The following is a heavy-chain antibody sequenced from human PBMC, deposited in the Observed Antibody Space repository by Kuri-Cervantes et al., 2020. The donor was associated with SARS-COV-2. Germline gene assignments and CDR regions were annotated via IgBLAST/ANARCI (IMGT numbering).Heavy chain of an antibody. J-gene: IGHJ6*03. CDR2: IYYSGSN. D-gene: IGHD1-26*01. Sequence: SETLSPTCTVAGGSISSGDYYWSWILQPPGKGLEWIGYIYYSGSNYYNPSLKSRVTISVDTSKNQFSLKLSSVTAADTAVYYCARNQVGGYYYYYMDVWGKGTTVTVSS. V-gene: IGHV4-30-4*08. CDR1: GGSISSGDYY. CDR3: ARNQVGGYYYYYMDV.